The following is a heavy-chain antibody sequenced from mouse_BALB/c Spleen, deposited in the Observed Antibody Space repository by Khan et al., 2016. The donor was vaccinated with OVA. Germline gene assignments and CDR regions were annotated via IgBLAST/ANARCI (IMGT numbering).Heavy chain of an antibody. CDR1: GYSFTSHT. Sequence: QVQLKQSGAELARPGASVKMSCKASGYSFTSHTMHWVKQRPGQGLEWIGYINPRSGYTNYNQKFNDKATLTADKSSSTAYMQLSSLPSEDSAVDYCARRTTGYALDYWGQGTSVTVSS. V-gene: IGHV1-4*01. J-gene: IGHJ4*01. CDR2: INPRSGYT. D-gene: IGHD2-14*01. CDR3: ARRTTGYALDY.